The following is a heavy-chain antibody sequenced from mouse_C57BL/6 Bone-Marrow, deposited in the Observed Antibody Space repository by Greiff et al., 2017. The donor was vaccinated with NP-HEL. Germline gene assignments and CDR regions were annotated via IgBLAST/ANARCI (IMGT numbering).Heavy chain of an antibody. Sequence: VQLQQSGAELVKPGASVKLSCTASGFNFTDYYMHWVKQRPEQGLEWIGKIDPEDGETNYAAKFQGKATITADKSSNTAYLQLSSLTSEDTAVYYWARIRALVRYFEGWGTGTTVTVSS. J-gene: IGHJ1*03. V-gene: IGHV14-2*01. CDR2: IDPEDGET. CDR1: GFNFTDYY. D-gene: IGHD2-13*01. CDR3: ARIRALVRYFEG.